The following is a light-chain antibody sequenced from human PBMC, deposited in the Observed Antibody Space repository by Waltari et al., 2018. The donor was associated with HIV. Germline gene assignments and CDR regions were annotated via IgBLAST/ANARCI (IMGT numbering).Light chain of an antibody. CDR2: RNK. CDR3: AVWDDTLNGPV. Sequence: QSVLTQPPSTSGTSGQRVTISCSGSNSNVGSNYIYWYRQFPGAAPKLLIYRNKHAPSGVADRLSGSKSCTSASLAISGVRSGDEADYYCAVWDDTLNGPVFGGGTRVTVL. J-gene: IGLJ2*01. CDR1: NSNVGSNY. V-gene: IGLV1-47*01.